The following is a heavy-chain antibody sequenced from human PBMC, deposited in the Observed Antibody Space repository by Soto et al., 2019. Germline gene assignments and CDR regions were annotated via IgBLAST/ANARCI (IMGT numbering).Heavy chain of an antibody. Sequence: GASVKVSCKASGYTFTGYYMHWVRQAPGQGLEWMGWINPNSGGTNYAQKFQGWVTMTRDTSISTAYMELSRLRSDDTAVYYCARVGTRDGYIAPCDYWGQVTLVTVSS. CDR2: INPNSGGT. D-gene: IGHD5-12*01. V-gene: IGHV1-2*04. CDR1: GYTFTGYY. CDR3: ARVGTRDGYIAPCDY. J-gene: IGHJ4*02.